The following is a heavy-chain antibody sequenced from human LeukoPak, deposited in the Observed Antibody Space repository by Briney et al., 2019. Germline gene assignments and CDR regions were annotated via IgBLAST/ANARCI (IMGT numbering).Heavy chain of an antibody. CDR2: IIRDRGSI. CDR1: GFTFDDYA. CDR3: AKDSSGWYFPDAFDI. J-gene: IGHJ3*02. D-gene: IGHD6-19*01. V-gene: IGHV3-9*01. Sequence: GGSLRLSCAASGFTFDDYAMHWVRHAPGKGLEWVSGIIRDRGSIIYADSVTVRFTISRHNAKNSLYLQMNSLRAEDTALYYCAKDSSGWYFPDAFDIWGRGTMVTVSS.